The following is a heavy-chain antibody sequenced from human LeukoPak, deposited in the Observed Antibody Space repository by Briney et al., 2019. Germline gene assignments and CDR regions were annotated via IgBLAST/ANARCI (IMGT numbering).Heavy chain of an antibody. CDR2: INSDGSST. CDR1: GFTFSSYW. V-gene: IGHV3-74*01. CDR3: AKENSYPYYYMDV. Sequence: GGSLRLSCAASGFTFSSYWMHWVRQAPGKGLVWVSRINSDGSSTSYADSVKGRFTISRDNAKNTLYLQMNSLRAEDTAVYYCAKENSYPYYYMDVWGKGTTVTVSS. J-gene: IGHJ6*03. D-gene: IGHD5-18*01.